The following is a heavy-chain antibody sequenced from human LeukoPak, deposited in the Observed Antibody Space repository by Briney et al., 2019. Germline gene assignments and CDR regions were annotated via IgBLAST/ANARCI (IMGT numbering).Heavy chain of an antibody. V-gene: IGHV4-61*05. CDR3: ARAVAVAGTHNGGLYGMDV. CDR2: IYYSGST. Sequence: PSETLSLTCTVSGGSISSSSYYWGWIRQPPGKGLEWIGYIYYSGSTNYNPSLKSRVTISVDTSKNQFSLKLSSVTAADTAVYYCARAVAVAGTHNGGLYGMDVWGQGTTVTVSS. D-gene: IGHD6-19*01. J-gene: IGHJ6*02. CDR1: GGSISSSSYY.